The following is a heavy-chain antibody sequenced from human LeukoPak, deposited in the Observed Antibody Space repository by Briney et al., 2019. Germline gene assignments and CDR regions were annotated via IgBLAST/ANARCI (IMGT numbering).Heavy chain of an antibody. V-gene: IGHV3-53*01. J-gene: IGHJ3*02. CDR3: ASPLRHYYDSSGIFDI. CDR1: GFTVSSNY. D-gene: IGHD3-22*01. Sequence: GGSLRLSCAASGFTVSSNYMSWVRQAPGKGLEWVSVIYSGGSTYYADSVKGRFTISRDNSKNTLYLQMNSLRAEDTAVYYCASPLRHYYDSSGIFDIWGQGTMVTVSS. CDR2: IYSGGST.